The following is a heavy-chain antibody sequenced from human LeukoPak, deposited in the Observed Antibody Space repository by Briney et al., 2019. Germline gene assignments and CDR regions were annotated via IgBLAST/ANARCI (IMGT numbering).Heavy chain of an antibody. Sequence: ASVKVSCKASGYTFTNYYMHWVRQAPGQGLEWMGIINPSGGSTSYPQKFQGRVTMTTDTSTSTAYMELRSLRSDDTAVYYCARGQGVAVAGSNFDYWGQGTLVTVSS. CDR1: GYTFTNYY. CDR2: INPSGGST. D-gene: IGHD6-19*01. J-gene: IGHJ4*02. V-gene: IGHV1-46*01. CDR3: ARGQGVAVAGSNFDY.